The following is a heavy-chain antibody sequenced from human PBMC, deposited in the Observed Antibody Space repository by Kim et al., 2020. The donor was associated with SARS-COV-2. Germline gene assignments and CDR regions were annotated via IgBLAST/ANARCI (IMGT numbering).Heavy chain of an antibody. CDR3: ARGIAAAGTGWYFDL. CDR2: IIPILGIA. J-gene: IGHJ2*01. CDR1: GGTFSSYT. Sequence: SVKVSCKASGGTFSSYTISWVRQAPGQGLEWMGRIIPILGIANYAQKFQGRVTITADKSTSTAYMELSSLRSGDTAVYYCARGIAAAGTGWYFDLWGRGTLVTVSS. V-gene: IGHV1-69*02. D-gene: IGHD6-13*01.